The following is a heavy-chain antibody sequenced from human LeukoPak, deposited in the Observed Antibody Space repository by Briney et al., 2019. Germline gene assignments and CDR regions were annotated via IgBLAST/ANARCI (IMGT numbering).Heavy chain of an antibody. V-gene: IGHV1-69*04. CDR3: ARDQYRSGSRGRFDY. CDR1: GGTFSSYA. CDR2: IIPILGMG. J-gene: IGHJ4*01. Sequence: SVKVSCKASGGTFSSYAISWVRQAPGQGLEWMGRIIPILGMGNYVQKLRCRVTITPDKSTSTAYMELSSLRSQDTAVNYCARDQYRSGSRGRFDYWGQGTLLT. D-gene: IGHD3-10*01.